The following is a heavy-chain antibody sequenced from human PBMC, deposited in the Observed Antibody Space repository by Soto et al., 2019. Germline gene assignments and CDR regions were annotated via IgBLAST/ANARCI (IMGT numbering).Heavy chain of an antibody. CDR1: GFTFRSYS. D-gene: IGHD4-4*01. Sequence: GGSRRLSCAASGFTFRSYSMNWVRQAPGQGLEWVSSISSSSTSIYYADSLKGRFTISRDNAKNSLFLQMNSLRAEDTAVYYCARGSTVTSGGRWFDPWGRGTLVTVSS. J-gene: IGHJ5*02. CDR3: ARGSTVTSGGRWFDP. CDR2: ISSSSTSI. V-gene: IGHV3-21*01.